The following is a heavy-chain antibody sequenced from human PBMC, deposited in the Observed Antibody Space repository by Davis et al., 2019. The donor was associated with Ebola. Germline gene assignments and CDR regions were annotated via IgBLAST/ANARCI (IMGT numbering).Heavy chain of an antibody. CDR2: ISSNGGTI. D-gene: IGHD3-3*01. J-gene: IGHJ4*02. CDR3: ARWGWLLYYFDY. CDR1: GFTFSSYA. V-gene: IGHV3-64*04. Sequence: GGSLRLSCSASGFTFSSYAMHWVRQAPGKGLEYVSAISSNGGTIYYADSVKGRFTISRDNAKNSLYLQMNSLRDEDTAVYYCARWGWLLYYFDYWGQGTLVTVSS.